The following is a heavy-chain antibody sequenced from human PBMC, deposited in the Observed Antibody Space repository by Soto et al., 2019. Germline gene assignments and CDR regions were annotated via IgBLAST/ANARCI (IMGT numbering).Heavy chain of an antibody. Sequence: PSETLSLTCTVSGGSISSYYWSWIRQPPGKGLEWIGYIYYSGSTNYNPSLKSRVTISVDTSKNQFSLKLSSVTAADTAVYYCARQRPLGYCSSTSSYAPALPDYWGQGTLVTVS. D-gene: IGHD2-2*01. CDR2: IYYSGST. J-gene: IGHJ4*02. V-gene: IGHV4-59*08. CDR3: ARQRPLGYCSSTSSYAPALPDY. CDR1: GGSISSYY.